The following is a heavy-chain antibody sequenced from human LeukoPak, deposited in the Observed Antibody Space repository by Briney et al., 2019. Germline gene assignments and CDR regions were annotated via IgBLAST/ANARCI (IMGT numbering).Heavy chain of an antibody. CDR1: GYTFTAYY. D-gene: IGHD2-8*01. Sequence: ASVKVSCKASGYTFTAYYMHWVRQAPGQGREWMGWINPNSGGTNYAQKFQGRVTMTRDTSISTAYMELSRLRSDDTAVYYCARDVRPLDYYYGMDVWGQGTTVTVSS. CDR2: INPNSGGT. J-gene: IGHJ6*02. V-gene: IGHV1-2*02. CDR3: ARDVRPLDYYYGMDV.